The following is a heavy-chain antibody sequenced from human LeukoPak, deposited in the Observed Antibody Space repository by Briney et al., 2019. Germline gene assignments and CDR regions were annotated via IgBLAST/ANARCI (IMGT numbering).Heavy chain of an antibody. J-gene: IGHJ6*03. CDR2: IIPVFGTA. D-gene: IGHD3-16*01. CDR1: GGTFSSYA. Sequence: SVKVSCKASGGTFSSYATSWVRQAPGQGLEWMGGIIPVFGTANYAQKFQGRVTMTRDTSTSTVYMELSSLRSEDTAVYYCARGPLGGYYYYYMDVWGKGTTVTVSS. V-gene: IGHV1-69*05. CDR3: ARGPLGGYYYYYMDV.